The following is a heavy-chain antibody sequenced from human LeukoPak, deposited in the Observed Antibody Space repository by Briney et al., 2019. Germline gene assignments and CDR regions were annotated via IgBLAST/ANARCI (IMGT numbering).Heavy chain of an antibody. CDR1: GGSFSGYY. D-gene: IGHD3-10*01. J-gene: IGHJ4*02. CDR3: ARGVVAPGKLRGRRAFWEPTPVDY. Sequence: PSETLSLTCAVYGGSFSGYYWSWIRQPPGKGLEWIGEINHSGSTNYNPSLKSRVTISVDTSKNQFSLKLSSVTAADTAVYYCARGVVAPGKLRGRRAFWEPTPVDYWGQGTLVTVSS. CDR2: INHSGST. V-gene: IGHV4-34*01.